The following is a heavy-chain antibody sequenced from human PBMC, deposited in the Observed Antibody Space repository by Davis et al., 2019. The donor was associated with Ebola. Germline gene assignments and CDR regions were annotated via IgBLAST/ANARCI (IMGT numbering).Heavy chain of an antibody. V-gene: IGHV4-31*03. CDR2: IYYSGST. CDR3: AGDYGGNSDYFDY. J-gene: IGHJ4*02. Sequence: SETLSLTCTVSGGSISSGGYYWSWIRQHPGKGLEWIGYIYYSGSTYYNPSLKSRVTISVDTSKNQFSLKLSSVTAADTAVYYCAGDYGGNSDYFDYWGQGTLVTVSS. CDR1: GGSISSGGYY. D-gene: IGHD4-23*01.